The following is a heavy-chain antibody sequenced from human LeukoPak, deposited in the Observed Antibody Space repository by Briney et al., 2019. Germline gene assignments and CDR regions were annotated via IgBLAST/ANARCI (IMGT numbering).Heavy chain of an antibody. V-gene: IGHV3-13*01. CDR2: IGTAGDT. CDR3: ARFLKTGYWAHYYYFDL. J-gene: IGHJ2*01. CDR1: GFTFSSYD. Sequence: GSLRLSCAASGFTFSSYDMHWVRQATGKGLEWVSAIGTAGDTYYPGSVKGRFTISRDNAKNSLYLQMNSLRAEDTAVYYCARFLKTGYWAHYYYFDLWGRGTLVSVSS. D-gene: IGHD3-9*01.